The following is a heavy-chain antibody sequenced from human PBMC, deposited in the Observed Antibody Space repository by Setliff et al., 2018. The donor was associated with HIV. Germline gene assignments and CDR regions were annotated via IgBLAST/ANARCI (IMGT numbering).Heavy chain of an antibody. CDR1: GFIFSTYG. CDR2: ILGGENDPT. V-gene: IGHV3-NL1*01. Sequence: PGGSLRLSCAASGFIFSTYGMHWVRQAPGKGLEWVSGILGGENDPTYYENSVMGRFIISRDNSKNTLYLHMNSLRVEDSAIYYCVKGQGFCSMTSCALDWFGPWGQGTLVTVSS. D-gene: IGHD2-2*01. J-gene: IGHJ5*02. CDR3: VKGQGFCSMTSCALDWFGP.